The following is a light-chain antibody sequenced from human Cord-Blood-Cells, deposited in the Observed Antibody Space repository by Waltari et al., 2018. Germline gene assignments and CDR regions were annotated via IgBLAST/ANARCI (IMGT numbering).Light chain of an antibody. CDR3: SSYTSSSTWV. Sequence: QSALTQPASVSGSPGQSITISCTGTSSDVGGYNYVSWYQQHPGKDPKLMIYAVSNRPPGGFTRLSGYNSGNTASLTISWLQDEDEADYYCSSYTSSSTWVFGGGTKLTVL. V-gene: IGLV2-14*03. CDR2: AVS. J-gene: IGLJ3*02. CDR1: SSDVGGYNY.